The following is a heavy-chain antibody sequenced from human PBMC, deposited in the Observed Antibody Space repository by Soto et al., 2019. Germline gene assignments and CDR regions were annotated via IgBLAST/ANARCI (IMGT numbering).Heavy chain of an antibody. V-gene: IGHV3-23*01. J-gene: IGHJ6*02. Sequence: EVQLLESGGGLVQPGGSLRLSCAASGFTFSSYAMSWVRQAPGKGLEWVSAISGSGGSTYYADSVKGRFTISRDHSKNTLYIQMNSLRAEDTAVYYCAKGVAGTYYYYSMDVWGQGTTVTVSS. CDR2: ISGSGGST. CDR3: AKGVAGTYYYYSMDV. CDR1: GFTFSSYA. D-gene: IGHD6-19*01.